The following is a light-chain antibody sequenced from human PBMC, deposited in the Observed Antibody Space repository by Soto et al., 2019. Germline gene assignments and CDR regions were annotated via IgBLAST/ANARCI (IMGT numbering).Light chain of an antibody. CDR1: SSDIGGYKY. Sequence: QSALTQPPSASGSPGQSVTISCTGTSSDIGGYKYVSWYQQHPGKAPKLLIYEVSKRPSGVPDRFSGSKSGSTASLTVSGLQAEDEADYYCSSYAGSNNYVFGTGTKLTVL. CDR3: SSYAGSNNYV. J-gene: IGLJ1*01. V-gene: IGLV2-8*01. CDR2: EVS.